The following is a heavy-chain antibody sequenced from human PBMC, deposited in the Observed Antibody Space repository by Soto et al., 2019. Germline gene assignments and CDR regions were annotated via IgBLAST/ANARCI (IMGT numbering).Heavy chain of an antibody. V-gene: IGHV3-48*03. CDR3: AREDSSDVFDY. J-gene: IGHJ4*02. CDR1: GFTFSSYD. CDR2: ISSSGGTI. D-gene: IGHD1-26*01. Sequence: PGGSLRLSCAAPGFTFSSYDMNWVRQAPGKGLEWLSYISSSGGTIYYADSPKGRFTVSRDNAKNSLYLQMNSLRAEDTAVYYCAREDSSDVFDYWGQGTLVTVSS.